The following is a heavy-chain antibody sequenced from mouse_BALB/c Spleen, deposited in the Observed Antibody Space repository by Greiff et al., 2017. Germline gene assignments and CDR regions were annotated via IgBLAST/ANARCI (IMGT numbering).Heavy chain of an antibody. CDR2: ISYSGST. D-gene: IGHD1-1*01. CDR3: ARRDGSSSFAY. J-gene: IGHJ3*01. CDR1: GYSITSDYA. Sequence: DVKLQESGPGLVKPSQSLSLTCTVTGYSITSDYAWNWIRQFPGNKLEWMGYISYSGSTSYNPSLKSRISITRDTSKNQFFLQLNSVTTEDTATYYCARRDGSSSFAYWGQGTLVTVSA. V-gene: IGHV3-2*02.